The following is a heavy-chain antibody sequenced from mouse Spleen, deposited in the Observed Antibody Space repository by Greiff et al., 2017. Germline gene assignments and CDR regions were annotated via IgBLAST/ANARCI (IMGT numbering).Heavy chain of an antibody. J-gene: IGHJ1*03. CDR3: ASYYGSSREYWYFDV. V-gene: IGHV1-18*01. Sequence: EVQLQQSGPELVKPGASVKISCKASGYTFTDYYMDWVKQSHGKSLEWIGDINPNNGGTIYNQKFKGKATLTVDKSSSTAYMELRSLTSEDTAVYYCASYYGSSREYWYFDVWGTGTTVTVSS. CDR2: INPNNGGT. D-gene: IGHD1-1*01. CDR1: GYTFTDYY.